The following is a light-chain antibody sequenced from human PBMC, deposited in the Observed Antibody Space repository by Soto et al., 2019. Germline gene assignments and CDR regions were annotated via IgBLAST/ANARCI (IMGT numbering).Light chain of an antibody. V-gene: IGKV2-28*01. CDR1: QSLLNSDGYNY. J-gene: IGKJ1*01. CDR3: MQPLQALGT. CDR2: LGS. Sequence: DIVMTQSPLSLPVTPGEPASISCRSSQSLLNSDGYNYLDWYLQKPGQSPQLLIYLGSNRASGVPDRFSGSGSGTDFTLKISRVEAEDVGVYYCMQPLQALGTVGQGTNADIK.